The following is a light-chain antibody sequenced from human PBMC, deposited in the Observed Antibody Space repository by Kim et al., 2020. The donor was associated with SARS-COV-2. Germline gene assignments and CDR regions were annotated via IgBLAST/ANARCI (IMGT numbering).Light chain of an antibody. CDR3: QQYNSYSSWT. Sequence: DIQMTQSPSTLSASVGDRVTITCRASQSISTWLAWYQQKAGTAPKLLIYKASSLESGVPSRFSGSGSGTDFTLTVSSLQPDDFATYYCQQYNSYSSWTFGQGTKVDIK. J-gene: IGKJ1*01. V-gene: IGKV1-5*03. CDR1: QSISTW. CDR2: KAS.